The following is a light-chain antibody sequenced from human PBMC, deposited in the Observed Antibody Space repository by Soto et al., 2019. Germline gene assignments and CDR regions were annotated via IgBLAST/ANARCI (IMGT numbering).Light chain of an antibody. J-gene: IGKJ3*01. CDR2: DAS. V-gene: IGKV1-5*01. Sequence: DIQMTQSPPTWPDFVGDRAPITARPSQSISSWLAWYQQKPGKAPKPLIYDASSLDSGVPSRFSGSGSGTEFTLTISSLQPDDFATYYCQQYNSYRFTFGPGTKVDIK. CDR3: QQYNSYRFT. CDR1: QSISSW.